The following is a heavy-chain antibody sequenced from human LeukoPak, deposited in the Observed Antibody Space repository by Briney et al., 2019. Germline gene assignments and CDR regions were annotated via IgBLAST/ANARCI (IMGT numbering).Heavy chain of an antibody. Sequence: PSETLSLTCTVSGGSISSYYWSWIRQPPGKGLEWIGYIYYSGSTNYNPSLKSRVTISVDTSKNQFSLKLSSVTAADTAVYYCARAMSGYSYGPTWPFYYYYGMDVWGQGTTVTVSS. J-gene: IGHJ6*02. V-gene: IGHV4-59*01. CDR3: ARAMSGYSYGPTWPFYYYYGMDV. D-gene: IGHD5-18*01. CDR1: GGSISSYY. CDR2: IYYSGST.